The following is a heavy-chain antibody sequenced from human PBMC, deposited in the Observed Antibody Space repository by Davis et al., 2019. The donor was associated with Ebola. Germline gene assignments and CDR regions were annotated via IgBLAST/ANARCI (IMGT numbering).Heavy chain of an antibody. J-gene: IGHJ3*02. Sequence: GGSLRLSCKVSGYRFTTYWIGWVRQMPGKGLEWMGIIYPGDSDTRYSPSFQGQVTISADKSIKTAFLQWSSLKASDTAIYYCATLRRTITGMDDGFDIWGQGTMVTVSS. V-gene: IGHV5-51*01. CDR2: IYPGDSDT. D-gene: IGHD1-20*01. CDR1: GYRFTTYW. CDR3: ATLRRTITGMDDGFDI.